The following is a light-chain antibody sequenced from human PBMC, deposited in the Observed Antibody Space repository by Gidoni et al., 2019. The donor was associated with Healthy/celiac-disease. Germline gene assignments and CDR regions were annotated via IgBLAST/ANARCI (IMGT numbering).Light chain of an antibody. CDR3: QQYNNWPYS. Sequence: EIVITQSPATLSVSPGERATLSCRASQSFSSNLAWYQQKPGQAPRLLIYGASTRATCIPARFRGSGSGTEFTLTISSLQSEDFAVYYCQQYNNWPYSFGQGTKLEIK. CDR2: GAS. V-gene: IGKV3-15*01. J-gene: IGKJ2*03. CDR1: QSFSSN.